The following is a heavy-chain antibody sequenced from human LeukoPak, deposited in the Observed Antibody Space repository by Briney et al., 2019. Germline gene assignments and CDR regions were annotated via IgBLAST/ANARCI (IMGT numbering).Heavy chain of an antibody. D-gene: IGHD3-16*01. CDR3: ARDGGWPGYFDI. V-gene: IGHV3-53*01. CDR1: GFTASTHH. Sequence: GGSLRLSCGASGFTASTHHMTWVRQTPGKGLECVSVVFSDGRTSYTDSVKGRFTISRDSSKNTLFLYLDKLRAEDTAVYYCARDGGWPGYFDIWGQGTMVTVSS. J-gene: IGHJ3*02. CDR2: VFSDGRT.